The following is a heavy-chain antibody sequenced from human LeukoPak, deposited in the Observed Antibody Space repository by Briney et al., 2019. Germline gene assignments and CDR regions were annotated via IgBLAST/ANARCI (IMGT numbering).Heavy chain of an antibody. CDR3: AREYSSSRYFDY. V-gene: IGHV3-74*01. CDR1: GFTFSNYW. CDR2: INSDGSST. Sequence: GGSLRLSCVASGFTFSNYWMHWVRQAPGKGLVWVSRINSDGSSTTYADSVKGRFTISRDNAENTLYLQMNSLRAEDTAVYYCAREYSSSRYFDYWGQGTLVTVSS. D-gene: IGHD6-6*01. J-gene: IGHJ4*02.